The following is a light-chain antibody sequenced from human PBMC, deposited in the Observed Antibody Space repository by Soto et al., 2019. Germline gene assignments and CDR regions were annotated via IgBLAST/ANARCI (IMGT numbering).Light chain of an antibody. CDR2: GAS. CDR3: QQYDNLPLT. Sequence: EIVMTQSPDTLSVSPGERATLSCRASQSVSSNLAWYQQKSGQTPRLLIYGASTRATDIPARFSGSGSGTEFTLTISSLQSEDFAVYYCQQYDNLPLTFGGGTKVEIK. CDR1: QSVSSN. J-gene: IGKJ4*01. V-gene: IGKV3-15*01.